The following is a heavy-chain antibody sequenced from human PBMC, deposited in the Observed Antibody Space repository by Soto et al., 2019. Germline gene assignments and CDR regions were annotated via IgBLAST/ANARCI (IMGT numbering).Heavy chain of an antibody. CDR2: VRDDADDI. Sequence: SGGSLSLSCAASGFTLTNFGIHWVRQAPGKGLEWVAAVRDDADDIYYADSVKGRFTISRDNSKSTLYLQVDSLRPEDVAVYYCARDPKTSGGQHWAFNYFDSWGQGTLVTVSS. D-gene: IGHD7-27*01. CDR3: ARDPKTSGGQHWAFNYFDS. CDR1: GFTLTNFG. V-gene: IGHV3-33*01. J-gene: IGHJ4*02.